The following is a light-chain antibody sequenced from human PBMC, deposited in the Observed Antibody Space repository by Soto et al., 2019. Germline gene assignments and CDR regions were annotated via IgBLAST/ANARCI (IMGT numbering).Light chain of an antibody. CDR1: SSNLGAGYD. V-gene: IGLV1-40*01. CDR3: QAYDYSLTASV. J-gene: IGLJ3*02. Sequence: QAVVTQPPSVSGAPGQRVTISCTGNSSNLGAGYDVHWYQQLPGAAPKLVIFGNRNRPSGVPERFSGSKSGTSASLAITGLQTEDGADYYCQAYDYSLTASVFGGGTQLTVL. CDR2: GNR.